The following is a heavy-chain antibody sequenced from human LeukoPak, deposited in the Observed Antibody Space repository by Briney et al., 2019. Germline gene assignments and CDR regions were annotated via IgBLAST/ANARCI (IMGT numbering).Heavy chain of an antibody. V-gene: IGHV4-59*01. D-gene: IGHD3-3*01. CDR3: ARAVNYDFWSGYPNWFDP. J-gene: IGHJ5*02. CDR2: IYYSGST. Sequence: SETLSLTCTVSGGSISSYYWSWIRQPPGKGLEWIGYIYYSGSTNYNPSLKSRVTISVDTSKNQFSLKLSSVTAADTAVYYCARAVNYDFWSGYPNWFDPWGQGTLVTASS. CDR1: GGSISSYY.